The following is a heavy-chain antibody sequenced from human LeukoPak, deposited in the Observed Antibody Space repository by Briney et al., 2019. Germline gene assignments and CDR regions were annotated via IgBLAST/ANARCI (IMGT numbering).Heavy chain of an antibody. CDR1: GFTFSSYS. V-gene: IGHV3-21*01. D-gene: IGHD4-17*01. CDR3: ARDSPMTTVTTGAFDI. Sequence: GESLRLSCAASGFTFSSYSMNWVRQAPGKGLEWVSSISSSSSYIYYADSVKGRFTISRDNAKNSLYLQMNSLRAEDTAVYYCARDSPMTTVTTGAFDIWGQGTMVTVSS. CDR2: ISSSSSYI. J-gene: IGHJ3*02.